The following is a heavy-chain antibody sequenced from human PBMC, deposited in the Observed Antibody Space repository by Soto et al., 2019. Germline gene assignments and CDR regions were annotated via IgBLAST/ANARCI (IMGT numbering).Heavy chain of an antibody. V-gene: IGHV1-46*01. Sequence: ASVKVSCKASGYTFTSYYMHWVRQAPGQGLEWMGIINPSGGSTSYAQKFQGRVTMTRDTSTSTVYMELSSLRSEDTAVYYCARRSNCNGGRCYFDYWGQGTPVTVSS. CDR2: INPSGGST. CDR1: GYTFTSYY. D-gene: IGHD2-15*01. J-gene: IGHJ4*02. CDR3: ARRSNCNGGRCYFDY.